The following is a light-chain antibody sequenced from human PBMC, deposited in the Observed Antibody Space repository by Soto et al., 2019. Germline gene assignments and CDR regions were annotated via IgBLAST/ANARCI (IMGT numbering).Light chain of an antibody. CDR2: DAS. V-gene: IGKV3-20*01. CDR1: QSVSSSY. CDR3: QQYDTSPRT. J-gene: IGKJ1*01. Sequence: EIVLTQSPGSLSLSPGERATLSCRASQSVSSSYLAWYQQRPGQAPRLLIYDASSRATGIPDRFSGSGSGTDVTLTISRLEPQDFGVYYCQQYDTSPRTFGQATKVSIK.